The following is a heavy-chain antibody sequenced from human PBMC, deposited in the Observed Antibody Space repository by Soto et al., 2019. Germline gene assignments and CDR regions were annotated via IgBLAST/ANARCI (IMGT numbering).Heavy chain of an antibody. V-gene: IGHV1-2*02. D-gene: IGHD4-17*01. CDR3: ARDKWVDYDFDY. CDR2: INPISGGT. CDR1: GYTFTGYY. Sequence: EASVKVSCKASGYTFTGYYMHWVRQAPGQGLEWMGWINPISGGTNYAQKFQGRVTMTRDTSISTAYMELSRLRSDDTAVYYCARDKWVDYDFDYWGQGTLVTVSS. J-gene: IGHJ4*02.